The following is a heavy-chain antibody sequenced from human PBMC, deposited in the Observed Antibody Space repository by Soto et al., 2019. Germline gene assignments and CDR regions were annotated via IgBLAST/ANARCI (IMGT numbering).Heavy chain of an antibody. CDR1: GGTFTDLG. CDR2: IIPIFGTP. Sequence: SVKVSCKASGGTFTDLGLHWVRQAPGQGLEWMGGIIPIFGTPDYAQKFQGRVIITADEFTSTAHMELSSLRSEDTAVYYCARGWDHYDSSGLLTWFDPWGQGTLVTVSS. CDR3: ARGWDHYDSSGLLTWFDP. V-gene: IGHV1-69*13. D-gene: IGHD3-22*01. J-gene: IGHJ5*02.